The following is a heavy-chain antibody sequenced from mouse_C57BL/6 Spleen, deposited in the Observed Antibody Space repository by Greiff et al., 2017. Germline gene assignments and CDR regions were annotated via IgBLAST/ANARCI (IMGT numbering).Heavy chain of an antibody. CDR3: AREGYGNYPYYAMDY. Sequence: QVQLQQSGAELVKPGASVKISCKASGYAFSSYWMNWVKQRPGKGLEWIGQIYPGDGDTNYNGKFKGKATLTADKSSSTAYMQLSSLTSEDSAVYFCAREGYGNYPYYAMDYGGQGTSVTVSS. CDR2: IYPGDGDT. J-gene: IGHJ4*01. CDR1: GYAFSSYW. D-gene: IGHD2-1*01. V-gene: IGHV1-80*01.